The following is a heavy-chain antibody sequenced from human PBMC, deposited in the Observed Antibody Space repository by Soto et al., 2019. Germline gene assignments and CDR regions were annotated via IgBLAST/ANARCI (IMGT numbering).Heavy chain of an antibody. V-gene: IGHV4-34*01. CDR2: INHSGST. CDR3: ARDRATMVRGVIHRWFDP. CDR1: GGSFSGYY. D-gene: IGHD3-10*01. Sequence: SETLSLTCAVYGGSFSGYYWSWIRQPPGKGLEWIGEINHSGSTNYNPSLKSRVTISVDTSKNQFSLKLSSVTAADTAVYYCARDRATMVRGVIHRWFDPWGQGPLVTVSS. J-gene: IGHJ5*02.